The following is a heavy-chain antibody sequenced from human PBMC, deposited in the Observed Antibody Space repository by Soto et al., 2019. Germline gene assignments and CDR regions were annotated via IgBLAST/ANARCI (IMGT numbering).Heavy chain of an antibody. CDR1: GFTFSAYG. Sequence: GGSLRLSCEVSGFTFSAYGMHWVRQAPGKGLEWVAAISHDGTNKNYGDSVKGRFTISRDNSKKTLYLQMNSLRPEDTALYYCAKDEYYYSRSGYYIFDSWGQGP. J-gene: IGHJ4*02. CDR3: AKDEYYYSRSGYYIFDS. V-gene: IGHV3-30*18. D-gene: IGHD3-22*01. CDR2: ISHDGTNK.